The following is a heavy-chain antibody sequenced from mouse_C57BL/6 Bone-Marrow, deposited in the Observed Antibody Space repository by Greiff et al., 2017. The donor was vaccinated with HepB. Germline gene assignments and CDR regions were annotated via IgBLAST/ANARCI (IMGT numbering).Heavy chain of an antibody. D-gene: IGHD3-2*02. Sequence: EVQLVESGAELVKPGASVKLSCTASGFNIKDYYMHWVKQRTEQGLEWIGRIDPEDGETKYAPKFQVTATITADTSSNTAYLPLSSLTSEDTAVYYCARSLQLRLRYFDVWGTGTTVTVSS. CDR3: ARSLQLRLRYFDV. J-gene: IGHJ1*03. V-gene: IGHV14-2*01. CDR2: IDPEDGET. CDR1: GFNIKDYY.